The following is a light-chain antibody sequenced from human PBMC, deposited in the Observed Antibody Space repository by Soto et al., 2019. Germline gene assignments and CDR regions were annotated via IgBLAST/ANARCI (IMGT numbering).Light chain of an antibody. CDR3: QHYNNWPPWT. Sequence: EIVMTQSPATLSVSPGERATLSCRASQSVSSNLAWYQQKPGQAPRLRIYGASTRATGIPARFSGRGSGTEFTLTISSLQSEDFGVYYCQHYNNWPPWTFGPGTKVEIK. CDR1: QSVSSN. CDR2: GAS. J-gene: IGKJ1*01. V-gene: IGKV3-15*01.